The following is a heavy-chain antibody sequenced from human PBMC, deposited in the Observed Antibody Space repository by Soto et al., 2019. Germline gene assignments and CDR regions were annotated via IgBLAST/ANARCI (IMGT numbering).Heavy chain of an antibody. CDR3: ARHDWNGFDY. Sequence: QMQLQESGPGLVKPSETLSLTCTVSGGSISRNSYYWVWIRQPPAKGLEWIGSIYYSGSTYYNPSISSRATTSVDTSKHQFSLLLSAVTAAYTGVYYRARHDWNGFDYWGQGTLVTVSS. J-gene: IGHJ4*02. V-gene: IGHV4-39*01. CDR2: IYYSGST. D-gene: IGHD1-1*01. CDR1: GGSISRNSYY.